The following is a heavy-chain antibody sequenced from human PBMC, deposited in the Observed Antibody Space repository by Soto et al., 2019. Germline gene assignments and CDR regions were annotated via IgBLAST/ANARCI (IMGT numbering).Heavy chain of an antibody. D-gene: IGHD2-15*01. CDR3: ARVGYCSGGTCYKPFDY. CDR1: GDSVSSNSAA. Sequence: PSQTLSLTCAISGDSVSSNSAAWNWIRQSPSRGLEWLGRTYYRSKWYNDYAVSVKSRININPDTSKNHFSLQLNSVTPEDTAVYYCARVGYCSGGTCYKPFDYWGQGTLVTVSS. V-gene: IGHV6-1*01. CDR2: TYYRSKWYN. J-gene: IGHJ4*02.